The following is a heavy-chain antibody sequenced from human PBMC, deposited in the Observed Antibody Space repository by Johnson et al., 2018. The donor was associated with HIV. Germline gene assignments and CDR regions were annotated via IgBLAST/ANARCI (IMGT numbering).Heavy chain of an antibody. CDR2: ISYDGSNR. CDR3: ARNRITMVQMTAHDVFDI. D-gene: IGHD3-10*01. J-gene: IGHJ3*02. V-gene: IGHV3-30*19. CDR1: GFTFSSYG. Sequence: QVQLVESGGGVVQPGRSLRLSCAASGFTFSSYGMHWVRQATGKGLEWVAVISYDGSNRNYADSVKGRFTISRDNSKNTLYLQMNSLRAEDTAVYFCARNRITMVQMTAHDVFDIWGQGTMVTVSS.